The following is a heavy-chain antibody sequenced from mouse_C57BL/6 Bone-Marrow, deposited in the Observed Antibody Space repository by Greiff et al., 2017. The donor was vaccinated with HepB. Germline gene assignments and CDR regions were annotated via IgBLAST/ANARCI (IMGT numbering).Heavy chain of an antibody. D-gene: IGHD1-1*01. CDR1: GFTFTDYY. V-gene: IGHV7-3*01. J-gene: IGHJ1*03. CDR2: IRNKANGYTT. CDR3: ARYMHYYGSSLPWYFDV. Sequence: EVQVVESGGGLVQPGGSPSLSCAASGFTFTDYYMSWVRQPPGKALEWLGFIRNKANGYTTEYSASVKGRFTISRDNSQSILYLQMNALRAEDSATYYCARYMHYYGSSLPWYFDVWGTGTTVTVSS.